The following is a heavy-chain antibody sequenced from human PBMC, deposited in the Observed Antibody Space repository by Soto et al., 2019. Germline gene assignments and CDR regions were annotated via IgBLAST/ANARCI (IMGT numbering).Heavy chain of an antibody. CDR2: LSGRGDIR. CDR3: VRESALRDSPDYGAFDT. J-gene: IGHJ3*02. D-gene: IGHD3-10*01. CDR1: GFSFSSYA. Sequence: EVQLLESGGGLVQPGGSLRLSCAASGFSFSSYAMSWVRQAPGKGLEWVSGLSGRGDIRFYTDSVKGRFTISRANSKNTLYLQMYSLRAEDTALYFCVRESALRDSPDYGAFDTWGQGTMVTVSS. V-gene: IGHV3-23*01.